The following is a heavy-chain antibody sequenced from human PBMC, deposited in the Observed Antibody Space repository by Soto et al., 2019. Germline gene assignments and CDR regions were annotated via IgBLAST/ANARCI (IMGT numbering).Heavy chain of an antibody. D-gene: IGHD5-12*01. CDR3: ASESRDGYNWGFDY. Sequence: SETLSLTCTVSGGSISSSSYYWGWIRQPRGKGLEWIGSIYYSGSTYYNPSLKSRVTISVDTSKNQFSLKLSSVTAADTAVYYCASESRDGYNWGFDYWGQGTLVNVSS. V-gene: IGHV4-39*01. J-gene: IGHJ4*02. CDR1: GGSISSSSYY. CDR2: IYYSGST.